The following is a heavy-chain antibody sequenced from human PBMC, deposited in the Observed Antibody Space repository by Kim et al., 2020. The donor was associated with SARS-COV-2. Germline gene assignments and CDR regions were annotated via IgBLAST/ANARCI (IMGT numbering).Heavy chain of an antibody. Sequence: NPSPKRRVTISVDTSKNQFSLKLSSVTAADTAVYYCARVVVSGVGAFDIWGQGTMVTVSS. CDR3: ARVVVSGVGAFDI. J-gene: IGHJ3*02. D-gene: IGHD6-19*01. V-gene: IGHV4-59*01.